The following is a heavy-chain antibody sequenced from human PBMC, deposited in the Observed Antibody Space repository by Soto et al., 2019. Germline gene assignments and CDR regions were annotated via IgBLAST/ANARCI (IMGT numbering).Heavy chain of an antibody. CDR2: INAGNGNT. J-gene: IGHJ4*02. CDR3: ARAMYSSNWYFLDY. Sequence: VGPSPGQRLEWIGWINAGNGNTKYSQSFQGRVTITRDTSANTAYMEMSSLRSEDTALYYCARAMYSSNWYFLDYWGQGTLVTVSS. D-gene: IGHD6-13*01. V-gene: IGHV1-3*01.